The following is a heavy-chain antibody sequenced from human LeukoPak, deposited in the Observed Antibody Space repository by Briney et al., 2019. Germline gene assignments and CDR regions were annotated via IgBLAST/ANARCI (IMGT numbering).Heavy chain of an antibody. CDR1: GFTFSSYE. V-gene: IGHV3-48*03. Sequence: GGSLRLSCAASGFTFSSYEMNWVRQAPGRGLEWVSYISSNGATIHYADSVKGRFTISRDNTKNSLYLQLNSLRAEDTAVYYCVRDTYPWGQGTLVTLSS. CDR3: VRDTYP. J-gene: IGHJ5*02. CDR2: ISSNGATI.